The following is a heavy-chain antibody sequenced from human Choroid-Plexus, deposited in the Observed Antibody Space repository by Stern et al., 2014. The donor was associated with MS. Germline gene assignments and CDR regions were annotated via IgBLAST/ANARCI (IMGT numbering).Heavy chain of an antibody. D-gene: IGHD2-21*01. CDR1: GFSFSSFG. CDR2: ISYDGSK. CDR3: AKDRHSLTFFFDF. V-gene: IGHV3-30*18. J-gene: IGHJ4*02. Sequence: QVQLVQSGGGVVQPGRPLRLSCAASGFSFSSFGMHWVRQAPGKGLEWVALISYDGSKDYADSVKGRFAISRDNSKNTLYLQMNSLRAEDTAVYYCAKDRHSLTFFFDFWGQGSLVTVSS.